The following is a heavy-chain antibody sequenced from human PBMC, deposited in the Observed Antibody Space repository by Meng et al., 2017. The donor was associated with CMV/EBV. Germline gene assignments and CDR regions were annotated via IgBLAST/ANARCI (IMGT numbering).Heavy chain of an antibody. J-gene: IGHJ6*02. D-gene: IGHD3-3*01. Sequence: SETLSLTCTVPGGSTSSYYWSWIRQPPAKGLEWIGYIYYSGSTNYNPSLKSRVTISVDTSKNQFSLKLSSVTAADTAVYYCARGLKDYDFWSGYHTDYYYYYGMDVWGQGTTVTVSS. CDR1: GGSTSSYY. CDR3: ARGLKDYDFWSGYHTDYYYYYGMDV. CDR2: IYYSGST. V-gene: IGHV4-59*01.